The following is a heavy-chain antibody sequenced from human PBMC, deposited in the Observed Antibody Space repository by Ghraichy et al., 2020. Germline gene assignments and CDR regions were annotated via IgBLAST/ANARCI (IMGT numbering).Heavy chain of an antibody. CDR2: IGGSGGTT. J-gene: IGHJ3*02. D-gene: IGHD2-15*01. CDR3: AKVPSGRKYYDI. CDR1: GFTFSSCT. V-gene: IGHV3-23*01. Sequence: GGSLRLSCAASGFTFSSCTMTWVRQAPGKGLEWVSSIGGSGGTTLYADSLKGRFTISRDNSKNTLFLQMNSLSAEDTAVNYLAKVPSGRKYYDIWGQGTMVTVSS.